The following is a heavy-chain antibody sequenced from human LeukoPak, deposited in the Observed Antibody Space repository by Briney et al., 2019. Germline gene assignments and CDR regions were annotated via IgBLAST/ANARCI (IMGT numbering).Heavy chain of an antibody. V-gene: IGHV1-46*01. CDR2: INPSGGST. CDR1: GYTFTSYY. CDR3: ARGPGIAVAGSDFDY. J-gene: IGHJ4*02. Sequence: ASVKVSCKASGYTFTSYYMHWVQQAPGQGLEWMGIINPSGGSTSYAQKFQGRVTMTRDTSTSTVYMELSSLRSEDTAVYYCARGPGIAVAGSDFDYWGQGTLVTVSS. D-gene: IGHD6-19*01.